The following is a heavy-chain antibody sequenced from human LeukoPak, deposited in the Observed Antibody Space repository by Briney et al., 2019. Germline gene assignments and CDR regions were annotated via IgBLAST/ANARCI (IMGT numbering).Heavy chain of an antibody. CDR2: IYPGDSDT. V-gene: IGHV5-51*01. CDR3: ARTGYSSGWYGGFDY. J-gene: IGHJ4*02. D-gene: IGHD6-19*01. Sequence: GESLKISCKASGYTFTTYWIVWVRQMPGKGLEWMGIIYPGDSDTRYSPSFQGQVTISADKSISTAYLQWSSLKASDIAMYYCARTGYSSGWYGGFDYWGQGTLVTVSS. CDR1: GYTFTTYW.